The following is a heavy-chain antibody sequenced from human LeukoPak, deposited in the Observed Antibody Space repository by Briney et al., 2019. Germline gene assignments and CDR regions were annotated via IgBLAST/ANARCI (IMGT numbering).Heavy chain of an antibody. CDR3: TGTIFGVLVDY. Sequence: PGGSLRLSCAASGFTFSGSAMHWVRQASGKGLEWVGRLRSKANSYATAYAASVKGRFTISRDDSKNTAYLQMNSLKTEDTAVYYCTGTIFGVLVDYWGQGTLVTVSS. J-gene: IGHJ4*02. CDR1: GFTFSGSA. V-gene: IGHV3-73*01. CDR2: LRSKANSYAT. D-gene: IGHD3-3*01.